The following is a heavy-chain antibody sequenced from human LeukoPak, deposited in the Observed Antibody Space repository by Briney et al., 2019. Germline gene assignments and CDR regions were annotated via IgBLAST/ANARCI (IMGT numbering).Heavy chain of an antibody. CDR2: ISSSSSYI. V-gene: IGHV3-21*04. Sequence: GGSLRLSCAASGFTFTSYTMNWVRQAPGKGLEWVSSISSSSSYIYYADSVKGRFTISRDNAKNSLYLQMNSLRAEDTALYYCAREIAAAGTYYYYYYMDVWGKGTTVTVSS. D-gene: IGHD6-13*01. J-gene: IGHJ6*03. CDR3: AREIAAAGTYYYYYYMDV. CDR1: GFTFTSYT.